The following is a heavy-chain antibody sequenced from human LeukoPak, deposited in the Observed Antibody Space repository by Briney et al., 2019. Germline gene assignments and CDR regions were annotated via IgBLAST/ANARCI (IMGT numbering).Heavy chain of an antibody. J-gene: IGHJ3*02. V-gene: IGHV3-23*01. CDR1: GFTFNSYT. Sequence: GVSLRLSCAASGFTFNSYTMTWVRRAPGKGLEWVSAISSSGGGTYFAASLKGRFAISRDNSKNTLYLQMYSLRAEDTAVYYCAKVTQGAFEIWGQGTMVTVSS. CDR3: AKVTQGAFEI. CDR2: ISSSGGGT.